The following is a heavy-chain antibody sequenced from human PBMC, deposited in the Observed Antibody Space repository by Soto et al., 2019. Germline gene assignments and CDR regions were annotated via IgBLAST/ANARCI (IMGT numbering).Heavy chain of an antibody. Sequence: SETLSLTCTVSGGSISSGGYYWTWIRQHPGKGLEWIGYTYYSGSTYYNPSLKSRVTISVDTSKNQFPLKVSSLTAADTAVYYCARVFNGGYCSSTSCYSYGVDVWGQGTTVTVSS. CDR2: TYYSGST. CDR1: GGSISSGGYY. J-gene: IGHJ6*02. D-gene: IGHD2-2*01. V-gene: IGHV4-31*03. CDR3: ARVFNGGYCSSTSCYSYGVDV.